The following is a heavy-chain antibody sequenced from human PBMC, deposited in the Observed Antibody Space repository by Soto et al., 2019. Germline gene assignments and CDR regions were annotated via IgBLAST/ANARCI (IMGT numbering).Heavy chain of an antibody. CDR1: GFAFSTYD. CDR2: IDTASDT. J-gene: IGHJ4*02. D-gene: IGHD6-19*01. Sequence: GVPLRLSCAASGFAFSTYDMHWVRRATGKGLEWVSAIDTASDTYYSGSVKGRFTISRENAKNSFYLQMDSLRAEDTAVYYCARERDPYSRAWQEFDYWGQGTPVTVSS. V-gene: IGHV3-13*01. CDR3: ARERDPYSRAWQEFDY.